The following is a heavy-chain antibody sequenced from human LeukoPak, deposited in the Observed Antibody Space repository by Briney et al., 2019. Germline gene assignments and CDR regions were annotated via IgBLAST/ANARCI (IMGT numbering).Heavy chain of an antibody. CDR1: GFTFSAYG. CDR2: IRYDGTNK. CDR3: ARGGYYNILTGFRSRNLGFDY. Sequence: AGGSLRLSCAASGFTFSAYGVHWVRQAPGKGLEWVAFIRYDGTNKYYADSVKGRFTVSRDNSKNTLYLQMNSLRPEDTAVYYCARGGYYNILTGFRSRNLGFDYWGQGTLVTVSS. J-gene: IGHJ4*02. V-gene: IGHV3-30*02. D-gene: IGHD3-9*01.